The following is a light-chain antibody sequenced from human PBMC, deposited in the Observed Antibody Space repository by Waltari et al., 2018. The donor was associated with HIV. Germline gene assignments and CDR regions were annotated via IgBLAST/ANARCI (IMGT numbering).Light chain of an antibody. CDR3: SSYSPRTSVV. CDR1: TSSMRSLNF. J-gene: IGLJ3*02. CDR2: EVS. Sequence: HSVLTQPASVSGSPGQSITISCSGPTSSMRSLNFVSWYQQYPGRAPRLIIFEVSSRPSGISDRFSGSKSGDTASLTISALRTEDEADYFCSSYSPRTSVVFGGGTKVTVL. V-gene: IGLV2-14*01.